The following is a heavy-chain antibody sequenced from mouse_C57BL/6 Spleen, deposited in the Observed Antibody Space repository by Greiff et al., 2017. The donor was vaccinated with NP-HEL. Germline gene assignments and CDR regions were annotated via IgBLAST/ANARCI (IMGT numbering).Heavy chain of an antibody. D-gene: IGHD1-1*01. Sequence: EVHLVESGPGLVKPSQSLSLTCSVTGYSITSGYYWNWIRQFPGNKLEWMGYISYDGSNNYNPSLKNRISITRDTSKNQFFLKLNSVTTEDTATYYCASHYYGRVDYWGQGTTLTVSS. CDR2: ISYDGSN. CDR1: GYSITSGYY. CDR3: ASHYYGRVDY. V-gene: IGHV3-6*01. J-gene: IGHJ2*01.